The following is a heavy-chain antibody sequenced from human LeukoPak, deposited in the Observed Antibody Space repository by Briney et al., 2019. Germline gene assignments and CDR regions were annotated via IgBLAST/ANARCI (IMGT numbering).Heavy chain of an antibody. D-gene: IGHD3-10*01. V-gene: IGHV4-59*01. CDR2: IYYSGST. CDR3: ARNYYGSGSHFGY. J-gene: IGHJ4*02. Sequence: SETPSLTCTVSGGSISSYYWSWIRQPPGKGLEWIGYIYYSGSTNYNPSLKSRVTISVDTSKNQFSLKLSSVTAADTAVYYCARNYYGSGSHFGYWGQGTLVTVSS. CDR1: GGSISSYY.